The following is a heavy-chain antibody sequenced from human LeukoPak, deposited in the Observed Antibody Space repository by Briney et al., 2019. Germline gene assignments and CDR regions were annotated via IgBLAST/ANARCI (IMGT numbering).Heavy chain of an antibody. J-gene: IGHJ6*02. D-gene: IGHD1-1*01. CDR2: ISSSGSTI. V-gene: IGHV3-48*03. CDR3: ARDLQPDYGMDV. CDR1: GFPFSRYW. Sequence: HPGGSLRLSCAASGFPFSRYWVTWVRQAPGKGLEWVSYISSSGSTIYYADSVKGRFTISRDNAKNSLYLQMNSLRAEDTAVYYCARDLQPDYGMDVWGQGTTVTVSS.